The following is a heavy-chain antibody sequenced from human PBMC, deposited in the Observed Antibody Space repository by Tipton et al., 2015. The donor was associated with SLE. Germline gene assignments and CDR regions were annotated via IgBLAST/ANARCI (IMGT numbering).Heavy chain of an antibody. D-gene: IGHD6-13*01. CDR1: GGSFSVYY. J-gene: IGHJ6*03. CDR3: ARGPGRYSSSWYFFYYYMDV. CDR2: INHGGST. V-gene: IGHV4-34*01. Sequence: TLSLTCAVYGGSFSVYYWTWIRQPPGKGLEWIGEINHGGSTNYNPSLKSRVTISIDTSKNQFSLKLSSVTAADTAVYYCARGPGRYSSSWYFFYYYMDVWGKGTTVTVSS.